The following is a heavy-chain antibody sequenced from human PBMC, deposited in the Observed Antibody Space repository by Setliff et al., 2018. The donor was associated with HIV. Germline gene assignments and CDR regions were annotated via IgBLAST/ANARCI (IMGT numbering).Heavy chain of an antibody. Sequence: GGSLRLSCAASGFTFSSYAMSWVRQAPGKGLEWVSAISGSGGSTYYADSVKGRFTISRDNSKNTLYLQMNSLRAEDTAVYYCARTRYDYVWGSYRLDAFDIWGQGTMVTVSS. V-gene: IGHV3-23*01. CDR2: ISGSGGST. J-gene: IGHJ3*02. CDR1: GFTFSSYA. D-gene: IGHD3-16*02. CDR3: ARTRYDYVWGSYRLDAFDI.